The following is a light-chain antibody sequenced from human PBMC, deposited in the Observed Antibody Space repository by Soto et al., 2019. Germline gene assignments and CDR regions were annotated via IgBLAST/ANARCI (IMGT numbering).Light chain of an antibody. V-gene: IGLV2-23*01. Sequence: QSALTQPASVSGSPGQSITISCTGTSRDVGSYDLVSWYQQPPGKAPKLMSYEDTKRPSGISTRFSCSKSGNAASLTISGHQAEDEADYYCCSYAGSGTFVFGTGTKLTVL. CDR1: SRDVGSYDL. J-gene: IGLJ1*01. CDR3: CSYAGSGTFV. CDR2: EDT.